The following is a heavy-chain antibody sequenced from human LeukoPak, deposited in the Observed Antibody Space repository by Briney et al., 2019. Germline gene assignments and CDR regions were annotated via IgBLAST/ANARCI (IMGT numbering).Heavy chain of an antibody. Sequence: KSGGSLRLSCAASGFTFSSYSMNWVRQAPGKGLEWVSSISSSSSYKYYADSVKGRFTISRDNAKNSLYLQMNSLRAEDTAVYYCARQYSSSSLDYWGQGTLVTVSS. D-gene: IGHD6-6*01. V-gene: IGHV3-21*01. CDR2: ISSSSSYK. CDR1: GFTFSSYS. CDR3: ARQYSSSSLDY. J-gene: IGHJ4*02.